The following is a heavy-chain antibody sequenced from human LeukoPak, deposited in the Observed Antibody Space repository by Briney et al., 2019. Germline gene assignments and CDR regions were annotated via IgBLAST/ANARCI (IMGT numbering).Heavy chain of an antibody. CDR3: AREGAYRTSSPAGY. Sequence: GGSLRLSCAASGFTFSSYWMSWVRQAPGKGLEWVANINQDGSEKYFVDSVKGRFTISRDNAKNSLYLQMNSLRAEDTAVYYCAREGAYRTSSPAGYWGQETLVTVSS. V-gene: IGHV3-7*01. CDR2: INQDGSEK. J-gene: IGHJ4*02. D-gene: IGHD6-6*01. CDR1: GFTFSSYW.